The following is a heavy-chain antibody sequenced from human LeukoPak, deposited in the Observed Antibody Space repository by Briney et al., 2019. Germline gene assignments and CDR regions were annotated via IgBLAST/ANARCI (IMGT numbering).Heavy chain of an antibody. CDR2: INHSGST. J-gene: IGHJ4*02. Sequence: SETLSLTCAVYGGSFSGYYWSWIRQPPGKGLEWIGEINHSGSTNYNPSLKSRVTISVDTSKNQFSLKLSSVTAADTAVYYCARGSIAAAGTYSSGWTQTVNDNWGQGTLVTVSS. V-gene: IGHV4-34*01. CDR3: ARGSIAAAGTYSSGWTQTVNDN. CDR1: GGSFSGYY. D-gene: IGHD6-13*01.